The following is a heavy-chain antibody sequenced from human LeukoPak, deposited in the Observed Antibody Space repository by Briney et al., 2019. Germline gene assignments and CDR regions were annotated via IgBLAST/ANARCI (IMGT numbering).Heavy chain of an antibody. J-gene: IGHJ4*02. V-gene: IGHV4-59*01. D-gene: IGHD3-10*01. CDR2: IYYSGST. Sequence: SETLSLTCTVSGGSISSYYWSWIRQPPGKGLEWIGYIYYSGSTNYNPSLKSRVTISVDTSKNQFSLKLSSVTAADTAVYYCARDDYYGSGSYYHWGQGTLVTISS. CDR1: GGSISSYY. CDR3: ARDDYYGSGSYYH.